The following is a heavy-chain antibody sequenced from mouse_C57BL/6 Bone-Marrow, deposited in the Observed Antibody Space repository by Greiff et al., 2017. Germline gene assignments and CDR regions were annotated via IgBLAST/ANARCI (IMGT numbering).Heavy chain of an antibody. V-gene: IGHV1-69*01. CDR3: ARNGRLPYYFDY. CDR1: GYTFTSYW. Sequence: VQLQQSGAELVMPGASVTLSCKASGYTFTSYWMHWVQQRPGQGLEWIGEIDPSDSYTNYNQKFKGKSTLTVDKSSSTAYMQLSSRTSEYSAVYYCARNGRLPYYFDYWGQGTTLTVSS. D-gene: IGHD2-2*01. J-gene: IGHJ2*01. CDR2: IDPSDSYT.